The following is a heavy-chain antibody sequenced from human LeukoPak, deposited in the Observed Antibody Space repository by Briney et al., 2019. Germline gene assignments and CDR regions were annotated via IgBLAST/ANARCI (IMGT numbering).Heavy chain of an antibody. CDR1: GYSFIGYY. V-gene: IGHV1-46*01. CDR2: INPSGGST. Sequence: ASVKVSCKASGYSFIGYYMHWVRQAPGQGLEWMGWINPSGGSTSYAQKFQGRVTMTRDTSTSTVYMELSSLRSEDTAVYYCARDDYYYGSGSLWGVYWGQGTLVTVSS. CDR3: ARDDYYYGSGSLWGVY. J-gene: IGHJ4*02. D-gene: IGHD3-10*01.